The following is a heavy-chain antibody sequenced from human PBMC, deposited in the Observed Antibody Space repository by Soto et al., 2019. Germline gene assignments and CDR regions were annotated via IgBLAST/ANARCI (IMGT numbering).Heavy chain of an antibody. CDR3: ARWYYYDSSGYYQTTDAFDI. V-gene: IGHV3-21*01. Sequence: EVQLVESGGGLVKPGGSLRLSCAASGFTFSSYSMNWVRQAPGKGLEWVSSISSSSSYIYYADSVKGRFTISRDNAKNSLYLQMNSLRAEDTAVYYCARWYYYDSSGYYQTTDAFDIWGQGTMVTVSS. D-gene: IGHD3-22*01. CDR2: ISSSSSYI. CDR1: GFTFSSYS. J-gene: IGHJ3*02.